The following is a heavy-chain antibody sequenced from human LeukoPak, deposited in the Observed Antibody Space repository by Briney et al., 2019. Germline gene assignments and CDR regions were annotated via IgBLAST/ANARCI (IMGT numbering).Heavy chain of an antibody. V-gene: IGHV3-9*01. D-gene: IGHD3-22*01. CDR3: ARGLFLSGYLDAFDI. J-gene: IGHJ3*02. CDR2: ISWSSGSI. Sequence: GGSLRLSCAASGFTFDDYAMHWVRQAPGKGLEWVSGISWSSGSIAYADSVKGRCTISRDNLKNVLYLQMNSLKVEDTALYYCARGLFLSGYLDAFDIWGQGTVVTVSS. CDR1: GFTFDDYA.